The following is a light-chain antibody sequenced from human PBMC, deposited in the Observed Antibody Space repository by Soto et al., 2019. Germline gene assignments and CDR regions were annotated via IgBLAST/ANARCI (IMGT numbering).Light chain of an antibody. J-gene: IGLJ3*02. CDR1: SSDVGSYNF. CDR2: DVN. V-gene: IGLV2-14*03. Sequence: QSALTQPASVSGSPGQSITISCTGTSSDVGSYNFVSWYQQRPGKAPKIMIYDVNNRPSGVSNRFSGSKSGNTASLTISGLQAADEADYYCSSYTSISTWVFGGGTKLTVL. CDR3: SSYTSISTWV.